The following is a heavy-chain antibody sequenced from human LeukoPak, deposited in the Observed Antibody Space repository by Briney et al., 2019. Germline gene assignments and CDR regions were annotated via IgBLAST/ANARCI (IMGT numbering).Heavy chain of an antibody. J-gene: IGHJ5*02. Sequence: GASVKVSCKASGYTFTGYYMHWVRQAPGQGREWMGRINPKSGGTNYAQKFQGRVTITSDTSISTAYMELSRLTSDDTAVYYCARLDDTSTWGQGTLVTVSS. CDR2: INPKSGGT. D-gene: IGHD3-22*01. CDR1: GYTFTGYY. V-gene: IGHV1-2*06. CDR3: ARLDDTST.